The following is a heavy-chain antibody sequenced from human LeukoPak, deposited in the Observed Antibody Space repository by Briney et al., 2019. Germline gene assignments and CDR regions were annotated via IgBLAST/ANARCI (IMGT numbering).Heavy chain of an antibody. Sequence: SETLSRTCTLSGGSISSYYSSCIRQPPGKGLEWIGYIYYSGSTNYNPSLKSRVTIPVDTSKNKLSLNLRSVTAADTAVYYCAGDHRYGPYMPVLYAFDSWGQGTMVTVSS. CDR3: AGDHRYGPYMPVLYAFDS. CDR2: IYYSGST. J-gene: IGHJ3*02. CDR1: GGSISSYY. V-gene: IGHV4-59*01. D-gene: IGHD5-18*01.